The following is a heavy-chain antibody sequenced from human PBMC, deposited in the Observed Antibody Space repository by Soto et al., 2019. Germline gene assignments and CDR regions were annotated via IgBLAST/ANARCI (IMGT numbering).Heavy chain of an antibody. Sequence: QLQLQESGPGLVKPSETLSLTCTVSGGSISSSSYYWGWIRQPPGKGLEWIGSIYYSGSTYYNPSLKSRVTISVYPSKKQFSLKLRCVTAADTAVYYCASPPSNSSGPSHFDLWGRGTLVTVSS. CDR1: GGSISSSSYY. CDR2: IYYSGST. J-gene: IGHJ2*01. CDR3: ASPPSNSSGPSHFDL. D-gene: IGHD6-19*01. V-gene: IGHV4-39*01.